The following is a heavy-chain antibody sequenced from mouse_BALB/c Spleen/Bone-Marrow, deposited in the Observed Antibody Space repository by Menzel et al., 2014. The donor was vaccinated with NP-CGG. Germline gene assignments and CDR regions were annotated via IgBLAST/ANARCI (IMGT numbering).Heavy chain of an antibody. D-gene: IGHD2-4*01. V-gene: IGHV5-17*02. J-gene: IGHJ4*01. CDR3: ARSPYDYAAMDY. Sequence: RVESGGGLVQPGGSRKLSCAASGFTFSSFGMHWVRQAPEKGLEWVAYISSGSSTIYYADTVKGRFTISRDNPKNTLFLQMTSLRSEDTAMYYCARSPYDYAAMDYWGQGTSVTVSS. CDR2: ISSGSSTI. CDR1: GFTFSSFG.